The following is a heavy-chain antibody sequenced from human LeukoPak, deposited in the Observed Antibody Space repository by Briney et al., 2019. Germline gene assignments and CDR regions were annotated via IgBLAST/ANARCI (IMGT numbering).Heavy chain of an antibody. V-gene: IGHV3-7*03. D-gene: IGHD5-12*01. CDR3: AKEGYSGYDYDY. CDR2: INQDGSEK. J-gene: IGHJ4*02. Sequence: PGGPLRLSCAASGFTFSSYWMSWVRQAPGKGLEWVANINQDGSEKYYVDSLKGRFTISRDNAKNSLYLQMNSLKTEDTAVYYCAKEGYSGYDYDYWGQGTLVTVSS. CDR1: GFTFSSYW.